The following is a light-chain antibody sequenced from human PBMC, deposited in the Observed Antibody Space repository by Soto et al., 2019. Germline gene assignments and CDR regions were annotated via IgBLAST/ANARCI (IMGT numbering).Light chain of an antibody. CDR3: ASYTDYNPLVI. Sequence: QSALTQPASVSGSPGQSIAISCTGSSSDIGAYNYVSWYQHHPGKAPILIIYDVTSRPSGVSSRFSDAKSGNAAYLIISGLQPEDEADYFCASYTDYNPLVIFGGGTKLTVL. CDR2: DVT. CDR1: SSDIGAYNY. V-gene: IGLV2-14*01. J-gene: IGLJ2*01.